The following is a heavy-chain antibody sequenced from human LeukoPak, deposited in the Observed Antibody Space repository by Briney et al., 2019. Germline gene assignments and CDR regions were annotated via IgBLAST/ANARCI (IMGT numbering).Heavy chain of an antibody. CDR2: ISAYNGNT. CDR3: ARELYDYVWGSYRYYFDY. D-gene: IGHD3-16*02. CDR1: GYTFTSYG. V-gene: IGHV1-18*01. J-gene: IGHJ4*02. Sequence: ASVKVSFKASGYTFTSYGISWVRQAPGQGLEWMGWISAYNGNTNYAQKLQGRVTMTTDTSTSTAYMELRSLRSDDTAVYYCARELYDYVWGSYRYYFDYWGQGTLVTVSS.